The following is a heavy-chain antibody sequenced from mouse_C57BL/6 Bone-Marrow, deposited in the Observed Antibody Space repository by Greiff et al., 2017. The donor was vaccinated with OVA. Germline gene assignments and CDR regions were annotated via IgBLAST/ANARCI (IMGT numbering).Heavy chain of an antibody. CDR1: GYTFTSYW. V-gene: IGHV1-55*01. D-gene: IGHD1-1*01. CDR2: IYPGSGST. J-gene: IGHJ3*01. CDR3: ARRDYYAPCAY. Sequence: VQLQQPGAELVKPGASVKMSCKASGYTFTSYWITWVKQRPGQGLEWIGDIYPGSGSTNYNEKFKSKATLTVDTSSSTAYMQLSSLTSEDAAVYNCARRDYYAPCAYWGQETLVTVSA.